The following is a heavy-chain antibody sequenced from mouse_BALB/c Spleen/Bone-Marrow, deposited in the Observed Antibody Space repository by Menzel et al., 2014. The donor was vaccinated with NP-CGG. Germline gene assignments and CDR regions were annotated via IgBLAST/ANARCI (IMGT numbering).Heavy chain of an antibody. V-gene: IGHV14-1*02. Sequence: LLESGAELVRPGALVKLSCKASGFNIKDYYLHWVKQGPEQGLEWIGWIDPEKGNTKYDPKFQGKASIIADTSSNTAYLHLSSLTSEDTAVYYYASYRYGWYFDVWGAGTTVTVSS. J-gene: IGHJ1*01. CDR2: IDPEKGNT. CDR3: ASYRYGWYFDV. D-gene: IGHD2-14*01. CDR1: GFNIKDYY.